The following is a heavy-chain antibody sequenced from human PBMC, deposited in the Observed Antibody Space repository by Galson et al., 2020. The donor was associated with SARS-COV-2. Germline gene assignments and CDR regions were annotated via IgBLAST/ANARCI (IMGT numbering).Heavy chain of an antibody. CDR2: ISSSGSTI. V-gene: IGHV3-48*03. CDR3: AREAGYCSSTSCYEGTMYYYYGMDV. J-gene: IGHJ6*02. CDR1: GFTFSSYE. Sequence: GGSLRLSCAASGFTFSSYEMNWVRQAPGKGLEWVSYISSSGSTIYYADSVKGRFTISRDNAKNSLYLQMNSLRAEDTAVYYCAREAGYCSSTSCYEGTMYYYYGMDVWGQGTTVTVSS. D-gene: IGHD2-2*01.